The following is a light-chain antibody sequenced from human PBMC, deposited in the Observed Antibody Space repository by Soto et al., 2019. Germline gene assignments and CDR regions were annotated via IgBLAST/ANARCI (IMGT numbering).Light chain of an antibody. CDR3: QQYNSYWT. Sequence: DIQMTQSPSTLSASVGDRVTITCRASHSISSWLAWYQQKPGKAPKLLIYKASSLESGVPSRFSGSGSGTEFTLTISSLQPDVFATYYCQQYNSYWTFGQGTKVAIK. CDR2: KAS. J-gene: IGKJ1*01. V-gene: IGKV1-5*03. CDR1: HSISSW.